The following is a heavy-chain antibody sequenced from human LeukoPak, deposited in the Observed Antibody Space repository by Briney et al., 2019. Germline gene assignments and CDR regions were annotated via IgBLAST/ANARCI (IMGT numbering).Heavy chain of an antibody. CDR1: GFTFSSYA. CDR2: ISGSGGST. Sequence: GGSLRLSCAASGFTFSSYAMSWVRQAPGKGLEWVSAISGSGGSTYYVDSVKGRFTISRDNSKNTLYLQMNSLRAEDTAVYYCAKTKPPYDILTGYQDYWGQGTLVTVSS. J-gene: IGHJ4*02. CDR3: AKTKPPYDILTGYQDY. D-gene: IGHD3-9*01. V-gene: IGHV3-23*01.